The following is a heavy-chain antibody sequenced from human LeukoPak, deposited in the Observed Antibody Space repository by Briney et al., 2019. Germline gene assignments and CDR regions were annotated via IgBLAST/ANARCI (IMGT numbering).Heavy chain of an antibody. V-gene: IGHV3-33*01. Sequence: QPGRSLRLSCAASGFTFSSYGMHWVRQAPGKGLEWVAVIWYDGSNEYYADSVEGRFTISRDNSKNTLYLQMNSLRAEDTAVYYCARELSVVAAAAPIGYYYGMDVWGKGTTVTVSS. CDR2: IWYDGSNE. J-gene: IGHJ6*04. CDR1: GFTFSSYG. D-gene: IGHD6-13*01. CDR3: ARELSVVAAAAPIGYYYGMDV.